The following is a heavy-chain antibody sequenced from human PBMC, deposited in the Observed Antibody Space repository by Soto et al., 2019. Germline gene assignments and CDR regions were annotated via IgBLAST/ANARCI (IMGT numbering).Heavy chain of an antibody. CDR2: ISGSGDST. J-gene: IGHJ4*02. CDR1: GFTLSSYA. D-gene: IGHD6-19*01. CDR3: AHGLYSIGYLFFEF. V-gene: IGHV3-23*01. Sequence: GGSLRRCFAASGFTLSSYAMPWVRQAPGKGLEWVSSISGSGDSTYYADSVKGRFTISIENSNSTLSLQMNSLRAEDTAVYYCAHGLYSIGYLFFEFWCQGILVTVSS.